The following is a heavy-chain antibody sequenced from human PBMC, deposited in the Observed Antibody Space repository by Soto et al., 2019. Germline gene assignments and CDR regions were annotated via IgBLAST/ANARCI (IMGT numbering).Heavy chain of an antibody. CDR3: ARLKAGKRPFITIFGVDQDDY. J-gene: IGHJ4*02. CDR2: ISAYNGNT. Sequence: VRQAPGQGLEWMGWISAYNGNTNYAQKLQGRVTMTTDTSTSTAYMELRSLRSDDTAVYYCARLKAGKRPFITIFGVDQDDYWGQGTLVTVSS. D-gene: IGHD3-3*01. V-gene: IGHV1-18*01.